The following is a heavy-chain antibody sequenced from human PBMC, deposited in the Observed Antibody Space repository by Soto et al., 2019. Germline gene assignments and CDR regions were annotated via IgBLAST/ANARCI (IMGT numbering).Heavy chain of an antibody. CDR1: GYTFTYRY. J-gene: IGHJ4*02. CDR3: ADCSSTSCYH. D-gene: IGHD2-2*01. CDR2: ITPFSGNT. Sequence: GASVKVSCKASGYTFTYRYLHWVRQAPGQALEWMGWITPFSGNTDYAQKFQDRVTITRDRSMSTAYMELSSLRSEDTAMYYCADCSSTSCYHWGQGTLVTVSS. V-gene: IGHV1-45*02.